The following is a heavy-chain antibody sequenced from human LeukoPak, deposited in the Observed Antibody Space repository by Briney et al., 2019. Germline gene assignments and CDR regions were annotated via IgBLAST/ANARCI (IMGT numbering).Heavy chain of an antibody. CDR2: IRYDGSNK. V-gene: IGHV3-30*02. Sequence: PGGSLRLSCAASGFTFSSYGMHWVRQASGKGLEWVAFIRYDGSNKYYADSVKGRFTISRDNSKNTLYLQMNSLRAEDTAVYYCAKARYGYHYYYYMDVWGKGTTVTVSS. CDR1: GFTFSSYG. J-gene: IGHJ6*03. CDR3: AKARYGYHYYYYMDV. D-gene: IGHD3-16*01.